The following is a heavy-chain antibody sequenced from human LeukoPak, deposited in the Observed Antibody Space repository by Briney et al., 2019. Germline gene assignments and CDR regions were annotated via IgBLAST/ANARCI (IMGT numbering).Heavy chain of an antibody. J-gene: IGHJ4*02. V-gene: IGHV3-33*05. D-gene: IGHD2-8*01. CDR3: ARDPGGVVYFDY. Sequence: GGSLRLSCAVSGFTFSNYDMHWVRQAPGKGLEWVAVILDDGSNKYYADSAKGRFTISRDNSKNTRYLQMNTLRAEDTAVYYCARDPGGVVYFDYWGQGTLVTVSS. CDR2: ILDDGSNK. CDR1: GFTFSNYD.